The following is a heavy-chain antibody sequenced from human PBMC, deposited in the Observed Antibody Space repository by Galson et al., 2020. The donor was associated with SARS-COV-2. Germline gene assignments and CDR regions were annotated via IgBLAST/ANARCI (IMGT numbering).Heavy chain of an antibody. D-gene: IGHD1-1*01. V-gene: IGHV1-18*01. CDR3: ARDHCLSNDCSWEDWFDP. CDR1: GYTFAIYG. CDR2: VSAYNGDP. J-gene: IGHJ5*02. Sequence: ASVKVSCKASGYTFAIYGVSWVRQAPGQGFAWMGWVSAYNGDPNYAQKFQDRVTMTTDTSTSTAYMELRSLRSDDTAVYYCARDHCLSNDCSWEDWFDPWGQGTPVTVSS.